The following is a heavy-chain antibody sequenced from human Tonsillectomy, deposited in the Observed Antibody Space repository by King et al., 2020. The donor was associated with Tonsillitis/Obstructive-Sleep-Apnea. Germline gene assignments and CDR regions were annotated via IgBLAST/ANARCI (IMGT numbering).Heavy chain of an antibody. CDR1: GFTFGDYP. D-gene: IGHD6-19*01. J-gene: IGHJ4*02. CDR3: ARDWFSGWYGASGY. CDR2: IRSKAYGGTT. V-gene: IGHV3-49*04. Sequence: VQLVESGGGLVQPGRSLRLSCIASGFTFGDYPMSWVRQTPGKWLEWISFIRSKAYGGTTEYAASVKGRFTVSRDDSKSIAYLQMNSLKTEDTAVYYCARDWFSGWYGASGYWGQGTLVTVSS.